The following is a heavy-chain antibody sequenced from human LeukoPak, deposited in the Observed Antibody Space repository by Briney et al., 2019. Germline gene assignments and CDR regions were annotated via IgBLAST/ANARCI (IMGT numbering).Heavy chain of an antibody. CDR2: IYHSGST. D-gene: IGHD3-10*01. Sequence: SQTLSLTCAVSGGSISSGGYSWSWIRQPPGKGLGWIGYIYHSGSTYYNPSLKSRVTISVDRSKNQFSLKLSSVTAADTAVYYCARGVYGSGSYYSPEPFFDYWGQGTLVTVSS. CDR1: GGSISSGGYS. CDR3: ARGVYGSGSYYSPEPFFDY. V-gene: IGHV4-30-2*01. J-gene: IGHJ4*02.